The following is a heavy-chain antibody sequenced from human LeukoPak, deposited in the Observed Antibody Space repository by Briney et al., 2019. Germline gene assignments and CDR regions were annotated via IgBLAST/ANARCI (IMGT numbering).Heavy chain of an antibody. J-gene: IGHJ4*02. Sequence: PSETLSLTCTVSGYSVSSGYYWGWIRQPPGKGLEWIGSMYHSGDTYYNPSLKSRVTISVDTSKNQLSLKLSSVTAADTAVYYCARLGVVTSFDYWGQGTLVTVSS. CDR2: MYHSGDT. D-gene: IGHD2-21*02. CDR1: GYSVSSGYY. CDR3: ARLGVVTSFDY. V-gene: IGHV4-38-2*02.